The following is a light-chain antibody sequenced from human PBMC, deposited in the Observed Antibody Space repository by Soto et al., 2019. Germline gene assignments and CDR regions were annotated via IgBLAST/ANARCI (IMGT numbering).Light chain of an antibody. Sequence: VVLTQSPLSQPVTLGQPASISCRSGQSLLHSDGNTYLSWFQQRPGHSPRRLIYKVSDRDSGVPDRFSGSGSGTDFTLKISRVEAEDIGVYYFMQGSHWPWTFGQGTKMEIK. CDR1: QSLLHSDGNTY. CDR3: MQGSHWPWT. V-gene: IGKV2-30*02. CDR2: KVS. J-gene: IGKJ1*01.